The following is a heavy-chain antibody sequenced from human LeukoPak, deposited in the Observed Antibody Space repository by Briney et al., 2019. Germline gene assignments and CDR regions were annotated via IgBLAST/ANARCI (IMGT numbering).Heavy chain of an antibody. J-gene: IGHJ6*03. CDR3: ARVPDEAYCGGDCPLYYYYYYMDV. CDR2: ISSSSSYI. V-gene: IGHV3-21*01. Sequence: GGSLRLSCAASGFTFSSYSMNWVRQAPGKGLEWVSSISSSSSYIYYADSVKGRFTISRDNAKNSLYLQMNSLRAEDTAVYYCARVPDEAYCGGDCPLYYYYYYMDVWGKGTTVTVSS. D-gene: IGHD2-21*01. CDR1: GFTFSSYS.